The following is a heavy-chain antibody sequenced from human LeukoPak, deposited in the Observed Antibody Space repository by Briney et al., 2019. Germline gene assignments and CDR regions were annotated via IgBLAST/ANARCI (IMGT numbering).Heavy chain of an antibody. J-gene: IGHJ5*01. Sequence: GGSLRLSCAAAGFTFSAHAMSWVRQPPGKWLGWVSAISGGNGSTHYADSRRGRFSISRDNSKNTLYLKMNSLRADETAVYYSAKDVLHDGSVYYANYLDSWGHGTLVTVSS. CDR3: AKDVLHDGSVYYANYLDS. CDR2: ISGGNGST. V-gene: IGHV3-23*01. CDR1: GFTFSAHA. D-gene: IGHD3-22*01.